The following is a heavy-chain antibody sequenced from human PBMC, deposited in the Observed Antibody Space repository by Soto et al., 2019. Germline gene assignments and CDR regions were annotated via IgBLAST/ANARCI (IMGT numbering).Heavy chain of an antibody. V-gene: IGHV4-59*01. CDR2: IYYSGTT. D-gene: IGHD3-9*01. CDR3: ARGGDIFGGN. Sequence: QVQLQESGPGLVKPSETLSLTCTVSGGSITSYYWSWIRQPPGKGLEWIGYIYYSGTTNYNPSLKSRITMSVDTSKNQFSLKLRSVTTADTAVYYCARGGDIFGGNWGQGTLVTVSS. J-gene: IGHJ4*02. CDR1: GGSITSYY.